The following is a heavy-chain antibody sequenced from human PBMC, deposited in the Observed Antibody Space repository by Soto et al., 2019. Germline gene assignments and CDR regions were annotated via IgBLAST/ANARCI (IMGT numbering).Heavy chain of an antibody. V-gene: IGHV3-43D*03. J-gene: IGHJ6*02. CDR2: ISWDGGST. Sequence: LSLTCAASGFTFDDYAMHWVRQAPGKGLEWVSLISWDGGSTYYADSVKGRFTISRDNSKNSLYLQMNSLRAEDTALYYCAKDILGDVVAATLSSGMDVWGQGTTVTVSS. D-gene: IGHD2-15*01. CDR1: GFTFDDYA. CDR3: AKDILGDVVAATLSSGMDV.